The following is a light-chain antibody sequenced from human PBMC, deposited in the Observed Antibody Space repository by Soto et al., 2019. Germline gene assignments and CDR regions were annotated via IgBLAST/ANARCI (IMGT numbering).Light chain of an antibody. CDR2: WAS. V-gene: IGKV4-1*01. CDR1: QSVLYSSNNKNY. J-gene: IGKJ1*01. Sequence: DIVMTQSPDSLAVSLGERATINCKSSQSVLYSSNNKNYVAWYQQKPGQPPKLLIYWASTRESGVPDRFRGSGSATDFTLTISSLQAEDVAVYYCQQYYTPPWTFGQGAKVEIK. CDR3: QQYYTPPWT.